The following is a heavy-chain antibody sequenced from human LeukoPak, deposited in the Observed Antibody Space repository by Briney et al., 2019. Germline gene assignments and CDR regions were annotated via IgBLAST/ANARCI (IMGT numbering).Heavy chain of an antibody. D-gene: IGHD5-24*01. CDR2: INPSGST. V-gene: IGHV4-34*01. Sequence: SETLSLTCAVYGGSFSGYYWTWLPQPPGKGLECIGEINPSGSTNYNPSLKSRVTISVDTSKNQFSLKLSSVTAADTAVFYCARGQGRDGYNGILEYWGQGALVTVSS. CDR1: GGSFSGYY. J-gene: IGHJ4*02. CDR3: ARGQGRDGYNGILEY.